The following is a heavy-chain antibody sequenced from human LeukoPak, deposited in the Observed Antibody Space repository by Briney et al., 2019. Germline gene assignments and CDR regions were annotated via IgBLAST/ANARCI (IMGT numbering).Heavy chain of an antibody. V-gene: IGHV1-69*13. CDR2: IIPIFGTA. J-gene: IGHJ4*02. CDR1: GGTFSSYA. CDR3: ARAAAYYYDSSGYYYY. D-gene: IGHD3-22*01. Sequence: GASVKVSCKASGGTFSSYAISWVRQAPGQGLEWMGGIIPIFGTANYAQKFQGRVTITADESMSTAYMELSSLRSEDTAVYYCARAAAYYYDSSGYYYYWGQGTLVTVSS.